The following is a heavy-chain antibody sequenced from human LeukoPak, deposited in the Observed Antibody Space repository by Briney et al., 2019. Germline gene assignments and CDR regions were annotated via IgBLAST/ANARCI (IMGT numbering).Heavy chain of an antibody. Sequence: ASVKVSRKASGYTFTSYDINWVRQATGQGLEWMGWMNPNSGNTGYAQKFQGRVTMTRNTSISTAYMELSSLRSEDTAVYYCARRPAVKVRTTSYYYGMDVWGQGTTVTVSS. CDR3: ARRPAVKVRTTSYYYGMDV. J-gene: IGHJ6*02. CDR1: GYTFTSYD. V-gene: IGHV1-8*01. CDR2: MNPNSGNT. D-gene: IGHD2/OR15-2a*01.